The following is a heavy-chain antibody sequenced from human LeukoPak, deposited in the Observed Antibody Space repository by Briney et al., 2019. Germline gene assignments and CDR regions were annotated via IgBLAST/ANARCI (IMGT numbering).Heavy chain of an antibody. CDR3: ITDKNSGWFGIFDS. CDR1: GFTVSNTG. CDR2: IRRKSDGGTT. V-gene: IGHV3-15*01. J-gene: IGHJ4*02. D-gene: IGHD6-19*01. Sequence: GGSLRLSCGASGFTVSNTGMGWVRQAPGKGLEWVGRIRRKSDGGTTDYAAPVKGRFTISREDSKNTLYLEMNSLDTEDTAVYYCITDKNSGWFGIFDSWGQGTLVTVSS.